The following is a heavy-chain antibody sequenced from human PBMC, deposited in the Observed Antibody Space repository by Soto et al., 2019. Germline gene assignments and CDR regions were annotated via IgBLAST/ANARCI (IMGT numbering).Heavy chain of an antibody. Sequence: EVQLLESGGGLVQPGGSLRLSCAASGFTFSSYAMSWVRQAPGKGLEWVSAISGSGGSTYYADSVKGRFTISRDNSKNALYQQRNRRGAEDTGVYCCANAGGYGGGAGGGGYFDYWGQGTLVTVSS. J-gene: IGHJ4*02. CDR1: GFTFSSYA. CDR2: ISGSGGST. D-gene: IGHD5-12*01. CDR3: ANAGGYGGGAGGGGYFDY. V-gene: IGHV3-23*01.